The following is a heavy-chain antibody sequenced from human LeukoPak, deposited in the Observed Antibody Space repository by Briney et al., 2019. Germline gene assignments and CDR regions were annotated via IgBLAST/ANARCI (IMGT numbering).Heavy chain of an antibody. J-gene: IGHJ4*02. V-gene: IGHV3-23*01. D-gene: IGHD3-10*01. CDR1: RFTFSSYA. CDR3: AKHYYGSGSGGDY. CDR2: ISGSGGST. Sequence: GGSLRLSCAASRFTFSSYALSWVRQAQGKGLEWVSAISGSGGSTYYADSVKGRFTISRDNSKNTLYLQMNSLRAEDTAVYYCAKHYYGSGSGGDYWGQGTLVTVSS.